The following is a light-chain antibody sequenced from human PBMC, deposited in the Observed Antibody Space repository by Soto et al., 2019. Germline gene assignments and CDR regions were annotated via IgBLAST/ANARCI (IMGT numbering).Light chain of an antibody. CDR1: QSVSSSY. CDR3: QLYGCSPPRYT. Sequence: ESVLTQSPGTLSLSPGERAALSCRASQSVSSSYLAWYQQKSGQAPRLLIYAASTRATGIPDRCSGSGSGTDFTLTISRVAPDDFAVYFCQLYGCSPPRYTVGQGTKLEIK. J-gene: IGKJ2*01. V-gene: IGKV3-20*01. CDR2: AAS.